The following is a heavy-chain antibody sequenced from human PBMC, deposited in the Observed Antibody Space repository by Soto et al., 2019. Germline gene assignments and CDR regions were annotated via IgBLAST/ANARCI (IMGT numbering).Heavy chain of an antibody. CDR1: GYSFTSYW. CDR3: ASVGFGELSGHLAFDY. V-gene: IGHV5-51*01. J-gene: IGHJ4*02. CDR2: IYPGDSDT. D-gene: IGHD3-10*01. Sequence: PGESLKISCKGSGYSFTSYWIGWVRQMPGKGLEWMGIIYPGDSDTRYSPSFQGQVTISADKSISTAYLQWSSLKASDTAMYYCASVGFGELSGHLAFDYWGQGTLVTVSS.